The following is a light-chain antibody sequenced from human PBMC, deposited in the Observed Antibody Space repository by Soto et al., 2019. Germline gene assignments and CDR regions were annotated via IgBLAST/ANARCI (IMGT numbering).Light chain of an antibody. J-gene: IGLJ3*02. CDR1: SSDVGAYNY. V-gene: IGLV2-11*01. Sequence: QSALTQPRSVSGSPGQSVTISCTGTSSDVGAYNYVSWYQQHPGNVHKLMIYDVSSRPSGVPDRFSGSKSGNTASLTISGVQADAEADYDCCSYAGSYTLVFCGWTKLTVL. CDR2: DVS. CDR3: CSYAGSYTLV.